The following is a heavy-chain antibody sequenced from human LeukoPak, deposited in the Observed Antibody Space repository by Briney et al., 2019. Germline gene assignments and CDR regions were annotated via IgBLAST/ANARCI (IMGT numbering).Heavy chain of an antibody. CDR2: IIPIFRTA. CDR3: ARRYCSSTSCAYFDY. J-gene: IGHJ4*02. Sequence: ASVKVSCKGSGGTFTSYANSWVRQAPGQGLEWMGGIIPIFRTANYAHKFHGRVTITADESTSTAYMVLSSLRSEDTAVYYCARRYCSSTSCAYFDYWGQGTLVTVSS. V-gene: IGHV1-69*13. CDR1: GGTFTSYA. D-gene: IGHD2-2*01.